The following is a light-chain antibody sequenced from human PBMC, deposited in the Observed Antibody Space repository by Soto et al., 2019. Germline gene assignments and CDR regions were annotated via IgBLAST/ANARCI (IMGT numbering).Light chain of an antibody. J-gene: IGKJ1*01. V-gene: IGKV1-5*03. CDR1: QSISSW. CDR2: KAS. CDR3: QQYNSYPWS. Sequence: DIQMTQSPSTLSASVGDRVTITCRASQSISSWLAWYQQKPGKAPKLLIYKASSLESGVPSRFSGSRSGTEFTLTISSLQPEEFATYYCQQYNSYPWSFGQGTKVEIK.